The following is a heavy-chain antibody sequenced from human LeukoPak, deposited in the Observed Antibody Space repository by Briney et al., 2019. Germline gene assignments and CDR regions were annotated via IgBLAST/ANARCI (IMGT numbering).Heavy chain of an antibody. CDR2: ISSIGGST. D-gene: IGHD3-9*01. J-gene: IGHJ6*04. V-gene: IGHV3-64D*06. Sequence: PGGSLRLSCSASGFTFSSYAMHWVRQAPGKGLEYVSAISSIGGSTYYADSVKGRFTISRDNSKNTLYLQMSSLRAEDTAVYYCALLRYSFYGMDVWGKGATVTVSS. CDR1: GFTFSSYA. CDR3: ALLRYSFYGMDV.